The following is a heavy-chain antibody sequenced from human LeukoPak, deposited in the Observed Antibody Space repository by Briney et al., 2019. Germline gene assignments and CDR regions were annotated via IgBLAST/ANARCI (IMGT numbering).Heavy chain of an antibody. CDR2: IYHSGST. Sequence: SETLSLTCTVSGYSISSGYYWGWIRQPPGKGLEWIGSIYHSGSTYYNPSLKSRVTISVDTSKNQFSLKLSSVTAADTAMYYCAVAAADTTVTTNWFDPWGQGTLVTVSS. CDR3: AVAAADTTVTTNWFDP. V-gene: IGHV4-38-2*02. CDR1: GYSISSGYY. D-gene: IGHD6-13*01. J-gene: IGHJ5*02.